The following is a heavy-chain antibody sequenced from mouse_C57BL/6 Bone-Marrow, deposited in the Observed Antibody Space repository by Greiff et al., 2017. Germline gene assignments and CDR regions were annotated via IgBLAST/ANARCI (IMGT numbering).Heavy chain of an antibody. CDR1: GFSLTSYG. V-gene: IGHV2-9*01. J-gene: IGHJ1*03. Sequence: VLLVESGPGLVAPSQSLSITCPVSGFSLTSYGVDWVRQPPGKGLEWLGVIWGGGSTNYNSALMSRLSISKDNSKRQVFLKMNSMQTDDTAMYYCAKHSTTVVSTYWYFDVWGTGTTVTVSS. D-gene: IGHD1-1*01. CDR2: IWGGGST. CDR3: AKHSTTVVSTYWYFDV.